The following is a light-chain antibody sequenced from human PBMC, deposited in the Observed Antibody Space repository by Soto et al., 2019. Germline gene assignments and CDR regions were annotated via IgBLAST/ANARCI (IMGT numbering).Light chain of an antibody. CDR2: YAS. CDR1: ESVHSN. V-gene: IGKV3-15*01. J-gene: IGKJ3*01. Sequence: EMVMTQSPATLSVSPGERVTLSCRASESVHSNLAWYQQKPGPGPSLLIYYASTRVTGVPDRFSGSGSGTEFTLTISSLQSEYFGVYYCQHYSNWPPTFGPGTKVEIK. CDR3: QHYSNWPPT.